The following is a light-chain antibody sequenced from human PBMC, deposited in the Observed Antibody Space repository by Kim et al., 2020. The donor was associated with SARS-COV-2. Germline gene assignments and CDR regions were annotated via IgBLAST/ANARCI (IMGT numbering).Light chain of an antibody. CDR1: QSLVHSNGDTY. CDR2: KIS. J-gene: IGKJ2*01. Sequence: DVVMTQSPLSLPVTLGQPASISCRSSQSLVHSNGDTYLNWLQQRPGQSPRRLLYKISNRDSGVPDRFSGSGSGTDFTLKISRVEAEDVGVYYCLQGTHWPYTFGQGTKLEI. V-gene: IGKV2-30*02. CDR3: LQGTHWPYT.